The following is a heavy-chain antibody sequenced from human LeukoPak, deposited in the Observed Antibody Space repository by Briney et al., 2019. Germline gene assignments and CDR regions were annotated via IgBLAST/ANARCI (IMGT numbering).Heavy chain of an antibody. CDR2: ISSSSSYI. CDR3: ARYSGSYYYYYYYMDV. CDR1: GFTFSSYS. Sequence: KPGGSLRLSCAASGFTFSSYSMNWVRQAPGKGLEWVSSISSSSSYIYYADSVKGRFTISRDNAKNSLYLQMNSLRAEDTAVYYCARYSGSYYYYYYYMDVWGKGTTVTISS. V-gene: IGHV3-21*01. J-gene: IGHJ6*03. D-gene: IGHD1-26*01.